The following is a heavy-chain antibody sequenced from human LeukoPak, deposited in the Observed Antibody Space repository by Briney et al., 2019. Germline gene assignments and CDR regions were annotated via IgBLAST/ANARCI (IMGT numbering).Heavy chain of an antibody. J-gene: IGHJ5*02. CDR3: ARAPTADTNWFDP. D-gene: IGHD2-21*02. Sequence: PGGSLRLSCAASGFTFSSYSMNWVRQAPGKGLEWVSSISSSSSYIYYADSVKGRFTISGDNAKNSLYLQMNSLRAEDTAVYYCARAPTADTNWFDPWGQGTLVTVSS. V-gene: IGHV3-21*01. CDR1: GFTFSSYS. CDR2: ISSSSSYI.